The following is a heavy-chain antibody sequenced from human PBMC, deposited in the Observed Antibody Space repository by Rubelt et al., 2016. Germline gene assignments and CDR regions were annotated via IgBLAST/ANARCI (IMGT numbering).Heavy chain of an antibody. V-gene: IGHV4-61*01. Sequence: GLVKPSETLSLTCTVSGGSVSSGSYYWSWIRQPPGKGLEWIGYLYYSGSTNYTPSLMSRVTISVDTSKNQFSLKVSSVTAADTAVCYCARDRYDYDRSGQYYSDYWGQGTLVTVSS. J-gene: IGHJ4*02. CDR3: ARDRYDYDRSGQYYSDY. D-gene: IGHD3-22*01. CDR1: GGSVSSGSYY. CDR2: LYYSGST.